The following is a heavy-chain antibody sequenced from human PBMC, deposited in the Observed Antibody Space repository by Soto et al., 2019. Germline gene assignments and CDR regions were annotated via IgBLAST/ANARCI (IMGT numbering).Heavy chain of an antibody. J-gene: IGHJ5*02. CDR3: ARDNDNWNRGHWFDP. CDR2: IYYSGST. D-gene: IGHD1-20*01. CDR1: GGTISSSSYY. Sequence: SETLYLTCTVSGGTISSSSYYWSLIRQPPGKGLEWIGYIYYSGSTNYNPSLKSRVTISVDTSKNQFSLKLSSVTAADTAVYYCARDNDNWNRGHWFDPWGQGTLVTVS. V-gene: IGHV4-61*01.